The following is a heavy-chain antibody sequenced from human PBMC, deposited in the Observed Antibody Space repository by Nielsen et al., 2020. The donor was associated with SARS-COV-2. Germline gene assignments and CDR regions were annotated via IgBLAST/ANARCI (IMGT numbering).Heavy chain of an antibody. D-gene: IGHD3-22*01. J-gene: IGHJ6*02. CDR2: INSDGSST. V-gene: IGHV3-74*01. CDR3: ARHYYYDSSGYVIDYYGMDV. Sequence: GGSLRLSCSASGFTFSSYAMHWVRQAPGKGLVWVSRINSDGSSTSYADSVKGRFTISRDNAKNTLYLQMNSLRAEDTAVYYCARHYYYDSSGYVIDYYGMDVWGQGTTVTVSS. CDR1: GFTFSSYA.